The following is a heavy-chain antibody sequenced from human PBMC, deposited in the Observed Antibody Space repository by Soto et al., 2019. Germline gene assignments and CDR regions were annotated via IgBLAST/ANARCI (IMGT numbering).Heavy chain of an antibody. D-gene: IGHD6-6*01. CDR2: ISGSGGST. CDR1: GFTFSSYA. CDR3: AKDPHAAARRRGRDYFDY. V-gene: IGHV3-23*01. J-gene: IGHJ4*02. Sequence: GGSLRLSCVASGFTFSSYAMSWVRQAPGKGLEWVSAISGSGGSTYYADSVKGRFTISRENSKNTLYLQMNSLRAEDTAVYYCAKDPHAAARRRGRDYFDYWGQGTLVTVSS.